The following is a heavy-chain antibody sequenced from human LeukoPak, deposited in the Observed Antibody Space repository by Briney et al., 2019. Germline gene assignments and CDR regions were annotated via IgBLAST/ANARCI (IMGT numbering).Heavy chain of an antibody. D-gene: IGHD3-22*01. CDR3: AKMPAYYYDSSGYGFHFDY. V-gene: IGHV3-23*01. Sequence: GAAVRLSCAASAFTFATYAMSWVRQAPGKGREWVSCMSGSGGSRHYADSVRGRFTISRDNSKSTMYLQIKSLRAEDTAIYYCAKMPAYYYDSSGYGFHFDYWGQGTLVTVSS. J-gene: IGHJ4*02. CDR1: AFTFATYA. CDR2: MSGSGGSR.